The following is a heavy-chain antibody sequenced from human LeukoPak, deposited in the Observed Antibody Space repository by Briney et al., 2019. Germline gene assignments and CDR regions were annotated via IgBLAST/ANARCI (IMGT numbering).Heavy chain of an antibody. CDR1: GFTFSSYW. CDR2: IKQDGSEK. D-gene: IGHD3-3*01. CDR3: ARDLTPHYDFWSGPDY. Sequence: GGSLRLSCAASGFTFSSYWMSWVRQAPGKGLEWVANIKQDGSEKYYADSVKGRFTISRDNAKNSLYLQMNSLRAEDTAVYYCARDLTPHYDFWSGPDYWGQGTLVTVSS. J-gene: IGHJ4*02. V-gene: IGHV3-7*01.